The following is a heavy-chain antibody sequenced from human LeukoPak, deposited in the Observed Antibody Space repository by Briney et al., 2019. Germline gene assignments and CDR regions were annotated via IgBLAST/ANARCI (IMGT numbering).Heavy chain of an antibody. D-gene: IGHD4-17*01. J-gene: IGHJ4*02. Sequence: GASVKVSCKASGYTFTSYAIHWVRQAPGQRLEWMGWINAGNGNTKYSQNFQGRVTITRDTSASTAYMELSSLRSEDTAVYYCARAIWTSTVTTYYLDYWGQGTLVTVSS. CDR2: INAGNGNT. CDR3: ARAIWTSTVTTYYLDY. V-gene: IGHV1-3*01. CDR1: GYTFTSYA.